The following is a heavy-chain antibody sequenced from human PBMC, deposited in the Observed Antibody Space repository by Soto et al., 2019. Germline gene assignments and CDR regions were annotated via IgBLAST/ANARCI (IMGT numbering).Heavy chain of an antibody. CDR1: GGSMSRYY. CDR3: ARDGRLMLRGFSFYNGMDV. D-gene: IGHD3-10*01. Sequence: SETLSLTCTVSGGSMSRYYCNWIRQSPGKGLEWIGYIYYSGNIYYSGNTNYNPSLKSRLTISIDTSKNQFSLKLTSVTVADTAVYFCARDGRLMLRGFSFYNGMDVWGQGTTVTV. CDR2: IYYSGNIYYSGNT. V-gene: IGHV4-59*01. J-gene: IGHJ6*02.